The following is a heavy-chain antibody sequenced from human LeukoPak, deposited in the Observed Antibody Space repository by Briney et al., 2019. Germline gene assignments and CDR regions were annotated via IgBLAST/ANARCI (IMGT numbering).Heavy chain of an antibody. D-gene: IGHD3-10*01. J-gene: IGHJ6*04. CDR3: ARDPSYYGSGSYPPPVYGMDV. CDR2: IIPIFVTA. V-gene: IGHV1-69*06. Sequence: SVKVSCKASGGTFSSYAISWVRQAPGQGLEWMGGIIPIFVTANYAQKFQGRVTITADKSTSTAYMELSSLRSEDTAVYYCARDPSYYGSGSYPPPVYGMDVWGKGTTVTVSS. CDR1: GGTFSSYA.